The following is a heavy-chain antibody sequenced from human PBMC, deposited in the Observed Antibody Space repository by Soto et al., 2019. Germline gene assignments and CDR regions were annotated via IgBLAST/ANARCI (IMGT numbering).Heavy chain of an antibody. CDR2: VSGSGDSS. CDR1: GFTFRNFA. V-gene: IGHV3-23*01. CDR3: AKGPYAMAGPPDS. D-gene: IGHD6-19*01. J-gene: IGHJ5*01. Sequence: EVQVLESGGGLVQPGGSLRLSCAASGFTFRNFAMNWVCQAPGRGREWVSGVSGSGDSSYYADSVKGRFTASRDNSKNTVYLQMNSLRVEDTAVYYGAKGPYAMAGPPDSRGQGTLVTVSS.